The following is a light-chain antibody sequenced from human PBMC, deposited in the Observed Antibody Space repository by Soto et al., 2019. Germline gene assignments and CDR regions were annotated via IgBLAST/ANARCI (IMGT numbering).Light chain of an antibody. V-gene: IGKV1-9*01. CDR1: QGISSY. CDR3: QQLNNYPRT. Sequence: IQVTQSPASLSASVGDRVTITCRASQGISSYLAWYQQKPGKAPKLLISAASTLQSGVPSRFSGSGSGTEFTLTITSLQPEDFATYYCQQLNNYPRTFGQGTKVEIK. J-gene: IGKJ1*01. CDR2: AAS.